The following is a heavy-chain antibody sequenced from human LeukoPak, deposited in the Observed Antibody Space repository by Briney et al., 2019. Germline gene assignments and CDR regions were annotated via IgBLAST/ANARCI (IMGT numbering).Heavy chain of an antibody. J-gene: IGHJ4*02. CDR2: ISYDGSNK. CDR1: GFTFSSYA. Sequence: GRSLRLSCAASGFTFSSYAMHWVRQAPGKGLEWVAVISYDGSNKYYADSVKGRFTISRDNSKNTLYLQMNSLRAEDTAAYYCARGGPDVLRFLEWLLLPNDYWGQGTLVTVSS. CDR3: ARGGPDVLRFLEWLLLPNDY. D-gene: IGHD3-3*01. V-gene: IGHV3-30-3*01.